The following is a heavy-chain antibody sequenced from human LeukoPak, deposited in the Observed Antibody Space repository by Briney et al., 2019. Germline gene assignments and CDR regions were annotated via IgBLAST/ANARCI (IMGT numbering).Heavy chain of an antibody. CDR2: IIPIFGTA. Sequence: ASVNVSCKASGGTFSSYAISWVRQAPGQGLEWIGGIIPIFGTANYAQKFQGRVTITADESTSTAYMELSSLRSEDTAVYYCAREPFGDPPCFFDYWGQGTLVTVSS. V-gene: IGHV1-69*13. CDR3: AREPFGDPPCFFDY. CDR1: GGTFSSYA. D-gene: IGHD2-21*02. J-gene: IGHJ4*02.